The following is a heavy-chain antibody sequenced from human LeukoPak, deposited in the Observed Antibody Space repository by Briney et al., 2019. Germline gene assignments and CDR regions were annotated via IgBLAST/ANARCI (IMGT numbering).Heavy chain of an antibody. V-gene: IGHV1-24*01. Sequence: ASVKVSCKVSGYTLTELSMHWVRQAPGKGLEWMGGFYPEDGETIYAQKFQGRVTMTEDTSTDTAYMELSSLRSEDTAVYYCATISGSYYRYFDYWGQGTLVTVSS. CDR3: ATISGSYYRYFDY. J-gene: IGHJ4*02. D-gene: IGHD1-26*01. CDR1: GYTLTELS. CDR2: FYPEDGET.